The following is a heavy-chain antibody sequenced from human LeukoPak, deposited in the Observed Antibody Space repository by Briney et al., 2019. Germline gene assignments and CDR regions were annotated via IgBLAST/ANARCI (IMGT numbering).Heavy chain of an antibody. Sequence: KTSETLSLTCAVYGGSFSGYDWSWIRQPPGKGLDWIVEINHSGSTNYNPSLKRRVTISVDTSKNQFSMKLSSVTAADTAVYYCARDPYSGSYGNYYYYFMDVWGKGTTVTISS. D-gene: IGHD1-26*01. J-gene: IGHJ6*03. CDR3: ARDPYSGSYGNYYYYFMDV. CDR1: GGSFSGYD. V-gene: IGHV4-34*01. CDR2: INHSGST.